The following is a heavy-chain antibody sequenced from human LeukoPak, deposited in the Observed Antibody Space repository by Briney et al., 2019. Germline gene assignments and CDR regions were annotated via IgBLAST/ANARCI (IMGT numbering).Heavy chain of an antibody. CDR3: AREGYGDHFDS. Sequence: GGSLRLSCAASGFTFSSYSMNWVRQAPGKGLEWVSYISSSSSTIYYADSVKGRFTISRDNAKNPLYLQMNSLRAEDTAVYYCAREGYGDHFDSWGQGTLVTVSS. J-gene: IGHJ4*02. V-gene: IGHV3-48*04. CDR2: ISSSSSTI. D-gene: IGHD4-17*01. CDR1: GFTFSSYS.